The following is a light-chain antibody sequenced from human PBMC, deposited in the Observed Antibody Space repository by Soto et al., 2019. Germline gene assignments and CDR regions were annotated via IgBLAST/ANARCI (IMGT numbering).Light chain of an antibody. CDR1: SSNIGINY. Sequence: QSVLTQPPSASGTPGQRVTISCSGSSSNIGINYVYWYQQLPGMAPKLLIYRNDQRPSGVPDRFSGSKSGTSASLAISWLRSEDEADYYCAAWDDSLSGVIFGGGTKVTVL. CDR2: RND. CDR3: AAWDDSLSGVI. V-gene: IGLV1-47*01. J-gene: IGLJ2*01.